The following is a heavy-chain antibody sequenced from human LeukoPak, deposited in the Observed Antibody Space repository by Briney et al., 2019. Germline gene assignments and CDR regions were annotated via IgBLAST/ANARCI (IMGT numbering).Heavy chain of an antibody. V-gene: IGHV3-9*01. D-gene: IGHD1-26*01. CDR3: AKGIHSGSFDAFDI. CDR1: GFTFDDYA. J-gene: IGHJ3*02. Sequence: GGSLRLSCAASGFTFDDYAMHWIRQAPGKGLEWVSGISWNSGSIGYADSAKGRFTISRDNAKNSLYLQMNSLRAEDTALYYCAKGIHSGSFDAFDIWGQGTMVTVSS. CDR2: ISWNSGSI.